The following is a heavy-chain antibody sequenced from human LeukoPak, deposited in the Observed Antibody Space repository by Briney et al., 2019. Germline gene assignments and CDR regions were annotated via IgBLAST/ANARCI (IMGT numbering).Heavy chain of an antibody. CDR3: ARARLPNAYSDY. Sequence: GASVKVSCKASGYTFTSYGISWVRQAPGEGLEWMGWISSYDGSTNYAQKFQDRVTVTTDTSTSTVYMELRSLRSDDTAVYYCARARLPNAYSDYWGQGTLVTVSS. V-gene: IGHV1-18*01. CDR1: GYTFTSYG. D-gene: IGHD2-21*01. J-gene: IGHJ4*02. CDR2: ISSYDGST.